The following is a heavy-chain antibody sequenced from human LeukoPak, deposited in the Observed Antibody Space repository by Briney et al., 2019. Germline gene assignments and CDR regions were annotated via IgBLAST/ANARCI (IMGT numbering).Heavy chain of an antibody. CDR2: INHSGST. CDR1: GGSFSGYY. Sequence: SETLSLTCAVYGGSFSGYYWSWIRQPPGKGLEWIGEINHSGSTNYNPSLKSRVTISVDTSKNQFSLKLSSVTAEDTAVYYCARSVVEALWFGETNYYYYYMDVWGKGTTVTVSS. J-gene: IGHJ6*03. V-gene: IGHV4-34*01. D-gene: IGHD3-10*01. CDR3: ARSVVEALWFGETNYYYYYMDV.